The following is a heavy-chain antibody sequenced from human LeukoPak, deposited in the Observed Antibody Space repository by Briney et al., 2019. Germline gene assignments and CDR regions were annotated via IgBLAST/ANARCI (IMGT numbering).Heavy chain of an antibody. CDR1: GFTFSSYA. J-gene: IGHJ4*02. CDR2: ISGSGGST. CDR3: AKDGAGHIVVVTAISGPSYYFDY. Sequence: GGSLRLSCAASGFTFSSYAMSWVRQAPGKGLEWVSAISGSGGSTYYADSVKGRFTISRDNSKNTLYLQMNSLRAEDTAVYYCAKDGAGHIVVVTAISGPSYYFDYWGQGTLVTVSS. V-gene: IGHV3-23*01. D-gene: IGHD2-21*02.